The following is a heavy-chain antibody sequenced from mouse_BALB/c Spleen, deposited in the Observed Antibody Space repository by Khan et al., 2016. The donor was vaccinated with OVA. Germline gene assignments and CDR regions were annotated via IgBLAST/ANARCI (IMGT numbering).Heavy chain of an antibody. CDR1: GYTFTNYW. CDR2: IYPSDSYT. Sequence: QVQLQQPGAELVRPGTSVKLSCKASGYTFTNYWINWVRQRPGQGLEWIGNIYPSDSYTNYNQNFKDKATLTVDKSSSTAYMQLSSPTSEDSAVYYCSMEVGTMAYWGHGTLVTVSA. J-gene: IGHJ3*01. CDR3: SMEVGTMAY. V-gene: IGHV1-69*02. D-gene: IGHD1-1*02.